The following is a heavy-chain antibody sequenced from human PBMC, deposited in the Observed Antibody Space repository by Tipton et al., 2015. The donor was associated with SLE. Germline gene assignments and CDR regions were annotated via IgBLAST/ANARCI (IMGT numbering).Heavy chain of an antibody. V-gene: IGHV4-59*12. D-gene: IGHD6-13*01. Sequence: TLSLTCTVSDDSISSYYWSWIRQPPGKGLEWIGYIYYSGSTNYNPSLKSRVTISVDTSKNQFSLKLSSVTAADTAVYYCAREGLYSSSSYGVAYWGQGTLVTVSS. CDR3: AREGLYSSSSYGVAY. CDR2: IYYSGST. CDR1: DDSISSYY. J-gene: IGHJ4*02.